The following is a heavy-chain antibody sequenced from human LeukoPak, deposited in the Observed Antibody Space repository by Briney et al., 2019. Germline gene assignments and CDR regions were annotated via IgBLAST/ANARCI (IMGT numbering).Heavy chain of an antibody. V-gene: IGHV3-74*01. CDR3: ARDRGCSSTSCYENWFDP. D-gene: IGHD2-2*01. CDR2: INSDGSST. Sequence: GGSLRLSCGASGFTFSSYWMHWVRQAPGKGLGWVSRINSDGSSTSYADSVKGRFTISRDNAKNTLYLQMNSLRAEDTGVYYCARDRGCSSTSCYENWFDPWGQGTLVTVSS. CDR1: GFTFSSYW. J-gene: IGHJ5*02.